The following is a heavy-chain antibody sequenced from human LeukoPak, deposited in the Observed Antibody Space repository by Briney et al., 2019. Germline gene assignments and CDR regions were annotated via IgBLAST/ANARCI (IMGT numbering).Heavy chain of an antibody. CDR2: IWYDGSHK. CDR3: AKDRRSDFVGYFDY. CDR1: GFTFRRFG. J-gene: IGHJ4*02. D-gene: IGHD4-23*01. V-gene: IGHV3-30*02. Sequence: PGGSLRLSCVVSGFTFRRFGMHWVRQAPGKGLEWVAYIWYDGSHKYYTDSVKGRFTISRDNSKNTLYLQVNSLRVEDTAVYYCAKDRRSDFVGYFDYWGQGTLVTVSS.